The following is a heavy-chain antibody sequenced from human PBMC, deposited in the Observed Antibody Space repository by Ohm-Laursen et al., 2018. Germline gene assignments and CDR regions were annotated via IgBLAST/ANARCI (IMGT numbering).Heavy chain of an antibody. CDR1: GFTFNSYA. D-gene: IGHD6-19*01. CDR3: AKGTPIAVAQWDY. J-gene: IGHJ4*02. CDR2: ISGSGGST. Sequence: SLRLSCAASGFTFNSYAMSWVRQAPGKGLEWVSAISGSGGSTYYADSVKGRFTISRDNSKNTLYLQMNSLRAEDTAVYYCAKGTPIAVAQWDYWGQGTLVTVSS. V-gene: IGHV3-23*01.